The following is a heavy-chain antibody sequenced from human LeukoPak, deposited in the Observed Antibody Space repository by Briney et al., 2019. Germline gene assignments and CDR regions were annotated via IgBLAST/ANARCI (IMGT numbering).Heavy chain of an antibody. J-gene: IGHJ4*02. CDR3: ARLRLVLIDY. Sequence: TSETLSLTCTVSGGSISSSSYYWGWIRQPPGKGLEWIGSIYYSGSTYYNPSLKSRVTISVDTSKNQFSLKPSSVTAADTAVYYCARLRLVLIDYWGQGTLVTVSS. V-gene: IGHV4-39*01. CDR1: GGSISSSSYY. D-gene: IGHD6-19*01. CDR2: IYYSGST.